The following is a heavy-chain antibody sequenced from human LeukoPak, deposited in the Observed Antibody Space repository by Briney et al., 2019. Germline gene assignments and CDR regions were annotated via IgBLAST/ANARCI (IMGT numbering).Heavy chain of an antibody. D-gene: IGHD3-22*01. J-gene: IGHJ4*02. CDR3: ARSSGYPRYFDY. Sequence: SETLSLTCTVSGGSISSYYWSWIRQPPGKGLEWIGYIYYSGSTNYNPSLKSRVTISVDTSKNQFSLKLSSVTAADTAVYYCARSSGYPRYFDYWGQGTLVTVSS. V-gene: IGHV4-59*01. CDR1: GGSISSYY. CDR2: IYYSGST.